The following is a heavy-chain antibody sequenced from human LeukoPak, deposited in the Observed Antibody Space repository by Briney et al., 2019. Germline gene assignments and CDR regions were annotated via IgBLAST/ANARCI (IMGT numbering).Heavy chain of an antibody. J-gene: IGHJ4*02. D-gene: IGHD4-11*01. CDR3: ARDHPFYSNGVGDY. CDR2: ISSSSSTI. CDR1: GFTFSSYS. Sequence: PGGSLRLSCAASGFTFSSYSMNWVRQAPGKGLEWVSYISSSSSTIYYADSVKGRFTISRDNAKNSLYLQMNSLRAEDTALYYCARDHPFYSNGVGDYWGQGTLVTVSS. V-gene: IGHV3-48*01.